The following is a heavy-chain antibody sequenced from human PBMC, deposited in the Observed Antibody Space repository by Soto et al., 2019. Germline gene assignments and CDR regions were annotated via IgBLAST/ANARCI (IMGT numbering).Heavy chain of an antibody. CDR2: IHHSEST. D-gene: IGHD3-22*01. V-gene: IGHV4-31*03. CDR1: GGSITSGGYY. J-gene: IGHJ4*01. CDR3: ARDSSGYYRFDY. Sequence: KSSETLSLTCTVSGGSITSGGYYWSWVRQHAGEGLEWIGYIHHSESTRYIPSLKSRVSISVDTSKNQFSLKVTSVTAADAAIYFCARDSSGYYRFDYWGRGILVTVSS.